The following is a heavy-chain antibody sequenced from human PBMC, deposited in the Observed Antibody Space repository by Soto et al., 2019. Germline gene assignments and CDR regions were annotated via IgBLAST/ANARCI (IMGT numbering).Heavy chain of an antibody. V-gene: IGHV4-39*01. J-gene: IGHJ4*02. D-gene: IGHD2-15*01. Sequence: QLQLQESGPGLVKPSETLSLTCTVSGGSISSSSYYWGWIRQPPGKGLEWIGSIYYSGSTYYNPSLKSRVTISVNTSTNQFALNRSTVTATDTAVYYSARVPVDERAEVVAATREIDDWGQGTLDTVFS. CDR2: IYYSGST. CDR1: GGSISSSSYY. CDR3: ARVPVDERAEVVAATREIDD.